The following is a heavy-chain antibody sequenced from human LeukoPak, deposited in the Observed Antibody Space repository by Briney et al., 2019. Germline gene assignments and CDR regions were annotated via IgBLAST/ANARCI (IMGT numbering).Heavy chain of an antibody. CDR3: AKERWELPTSLYFDY. J-gene: IGHJ4*02. CDR2: ISYDGSNK. Sequence: GSLRLSCAASGFTFSSYGMHWVRQAPGKGLEWVAVISYDGSNKYYADSVKGRFTISRDNSKNTLYLQMNSLRAEDTAVYYCAKERWELPTSLYFDYWGQGTLVTVSS. V-gene: IGHV3-30*18. CDR1: GFTFSSYG. D-gene: IGHD1-26*01.